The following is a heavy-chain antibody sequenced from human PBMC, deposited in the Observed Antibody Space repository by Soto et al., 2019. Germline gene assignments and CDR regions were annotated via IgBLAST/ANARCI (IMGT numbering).Heavy chain of an antibody. Sequence: GASVKVSCKASGCTFTSYAISWVRQAPGQGLELMGGIIPIFATPNYAPRFRGRVTITADESTSTVYMELTSLRSEDTAVYYCAVRSTYSHYYYALDVWGQGTTVTVSS. J-gene: IGHJ6*02. CDR2: IIPIFATP. CDR3: AVRSTYSHYYYALDV. CDR1: GCTFTSYA. D-gene: IGHD3-3*01. V-gene: IGHV1-69*13.